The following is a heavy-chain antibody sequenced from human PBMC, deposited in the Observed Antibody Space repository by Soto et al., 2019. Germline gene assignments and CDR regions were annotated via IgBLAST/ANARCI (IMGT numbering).Heavy chain of an antibody. J-gene: IGHJ4*02. CDR1: GFTFSSFA. D-gene: IGHD6-19*01. CDR2: FSGSGGST. CDR3: AKRPFTSSGSFDY. Sequence: GSLRLSCAASGFTFSSFAMSWVRQAPGKGLEWVSTFSGSGGSTYYADSVKGRFTISRDDSKNTLYLQMNSLRAEDTAVYYFAKRPFTSSGSFDYRGQGTLVTGSS. V-gene: IGHV3-23*01.